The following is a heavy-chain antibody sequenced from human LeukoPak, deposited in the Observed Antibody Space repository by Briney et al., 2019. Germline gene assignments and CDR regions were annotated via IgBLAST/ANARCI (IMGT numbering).Heavy chain of an antibody. J-gene: IGHJ4*02. D-gene: IGHD6-13*01. CDR2: ISSGSSYI. Sequence: GGSLRLSCAASGFTFSSYSMNWVRQAPGKGLEWVSSISSGSSYIYYADSVKGRFTISRDNAKNSLYLQMNSLRAEDTAVYYCARNTGIAATRFDYWGQGTLVTVSS. CDR3: ARNTGIAATRFDY. V-gene: IGHV3-21*01. CDR1: GFTFSSYS.